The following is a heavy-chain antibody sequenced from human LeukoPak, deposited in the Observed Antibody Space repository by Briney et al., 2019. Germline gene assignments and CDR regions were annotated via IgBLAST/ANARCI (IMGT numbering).Heavy chain of an antibody. CDR2: ISYDGSNK. D-gene: IGHD6-13*01. CDR1: GFTFSSNA. Sequence: GGSLRLSCAASGFTFSSNAMHWVRQAPGKGLEWVAIISYDGSNKYYADSVKGRFTISRDNSKNTLNLQMNSLRAEDTAVYYCGRDKAADYYYYGMDVWGQGTTVTVSS. V-gene: IGHV3-30-3*01. J-gene: IGHJ6*02. CDR3: GRDKAADYYYYGMDV.